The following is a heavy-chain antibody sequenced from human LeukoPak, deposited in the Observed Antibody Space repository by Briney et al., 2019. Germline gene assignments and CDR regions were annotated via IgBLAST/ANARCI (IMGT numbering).Heavy chain of an antibody. CDR3: ARGSGLTFDY. D-gene: IGHD1-14*01. CDR2: ISSSGSTI. Sequence: PGGSLRLSCAASGFTFSRYSMNWVRQAPGKGLEWVSYISSSGSTIYYSDSVKGRFTISRDNAKNSLYLQMNSLRAEDTAVYYCARGSGLTFDYWGQGTLVTVSS. V-gene: IGHV3-48*04. J-gene: IGHJ4*02. CDR1: GFTFSRYS.